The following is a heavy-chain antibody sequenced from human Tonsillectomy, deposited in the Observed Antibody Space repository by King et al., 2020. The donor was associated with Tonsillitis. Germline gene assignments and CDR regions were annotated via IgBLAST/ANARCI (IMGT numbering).Heavy chain of an antibody. V-gene: IGHV3-15*01. J-gene: IGHJ4*02. CDR1: GFTFSNAW. D-gene: IGHD3-22*01. Sequence: VQLVESGGGLVKPGGSLRLSCAASGFTFSNAWMSWVRQAPGKGLEWVGRIKSKTDGGITDYAAPVKGRFTISRDDSKNTLYLQMNSLKTEDTAVYYCTTGSGYGYWGQGTLVTVSS. CDR2: IKSKTDGGIT. CDR3: TTGSGYGY.